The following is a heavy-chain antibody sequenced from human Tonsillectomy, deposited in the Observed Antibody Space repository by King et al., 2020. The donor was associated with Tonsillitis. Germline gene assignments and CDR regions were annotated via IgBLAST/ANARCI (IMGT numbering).Heavy chain of an antibody. V-gene: IGHV3-9*01. J-gene: IGHJ4*02. D-gene: IGHD1-26*01. Sequence: VQLVESGGGLVQPGRSLRLSCAASGFTFDDYAMHWVRQAPGKGLEWVSGISYNGGSTIYADSVKGRFTISRDSAKNSLYLQMNSLRVEDTALYYGAKARGAITDYFFDFWGQGTLVTVSS. CDR1: GFTFDDYA. CDR3: AKARGAITDYFFDF. CDR2: ISYNGGST.